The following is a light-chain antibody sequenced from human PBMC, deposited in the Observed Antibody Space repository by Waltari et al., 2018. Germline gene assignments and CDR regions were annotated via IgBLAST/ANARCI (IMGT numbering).Light chain of an antibody. CDR1: SAISVATLR. CDR2: YKSDSDN. CDR3: MLLHNSAVV. V-gene: IGLV5-45*02. Sequence: VVLSLPSAPSPSPGAPVSPPCTFRSAISVATLRIYWYHQRPGSPPQFLLRYKSDSDNQRGAGVPSLFCGSKDTSAKAGVLLVAGRQSADEADYYCMLLHNSAVVFGGGTKLTVL. J-gene: IGLJ3*02.